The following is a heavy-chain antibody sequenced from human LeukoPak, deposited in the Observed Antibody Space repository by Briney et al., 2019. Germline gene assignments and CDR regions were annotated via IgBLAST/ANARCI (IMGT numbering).Heavy chain of an antibody. CDR1: GGSISSGSYY. CDR3: ARTGGGVGWFGTIDS. V-gene: IGHV4-61*09. J-gene: IGHJ4*02. Sequence: PSETLSLTCTVSGGSISSGSYYLTWIRQPAGKGLEWIGHIYTSGATSYNPSLQSRVTISVDTSKHAFSLKLTSLTAADTAVYYCARTGGGVGWFGTIDSWGQGTLVTVSS. D-gene: IGHD1-14*01. CDR2: IYTSGAT.